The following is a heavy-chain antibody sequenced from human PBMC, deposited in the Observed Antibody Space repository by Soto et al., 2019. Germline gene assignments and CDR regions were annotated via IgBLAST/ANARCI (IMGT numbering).Heavy chain of an antibody. CDR3: ARDPNSYGYYYYYGMDV. J-gene: IGHJ6*02. CDR2: ISSSSSYI. D-gene: IGHD5-18*01. Sequence: GGSLRLSCAASGFTFSSYSMNWVRQAPGKGLEWVSSISSSSSYIYYADSVKGRFTISRDNAKNSLYLQMNSLRAEDTAVYYCARDPNSYGYYYYYGMDVWGQGTTVTVSS. CDR1: GFTFSSYS. V-gene: IGHV3-21*01.